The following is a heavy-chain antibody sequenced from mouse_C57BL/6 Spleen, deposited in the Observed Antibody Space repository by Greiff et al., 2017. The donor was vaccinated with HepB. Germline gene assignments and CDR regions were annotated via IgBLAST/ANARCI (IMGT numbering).Heavy chain of an antibody. Sequence: EVQLQQSGPELVKPGASVKIPCKASGYTFTDYNMDWVKPSHGKSLEWIGDINPNNGGTIYNQKFKGKATLTVDKSSSTAYMELRSLTSVDTAVYYCARSSSYCGSSYRYFDVWGTGTAVTVSS. CDR3: ARSSSYCGSSYRYFDV. D-gene: IGHD1-1*01. V-gene: IGHV1-18*01. CDR1: GYTFTDYN. J-gene: IGHJ1*03. CDR2: INPNNGGT.